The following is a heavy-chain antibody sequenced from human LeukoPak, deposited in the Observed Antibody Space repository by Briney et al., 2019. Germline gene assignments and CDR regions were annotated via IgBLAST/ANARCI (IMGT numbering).Heavy chain of an antibody. CDR2: IYYSGST. CDR1: GGSISSYY. D-gene: IGHD2-15*01. V-gene: IGHV4-59*12. Sequence: PSETLSLTCTVSGGSISSYYWSWIRQPPGKGLEWIGYIYYSGSTNYNPSLKSRVTISVDTSKNQFSLKLSSVTAADTAVYYCARGLWYCSGGSCYGNWGQGTLVTVSS. CDR3: ARGLWYCSGGSCYGN. J-gene: IGHJ4*02.